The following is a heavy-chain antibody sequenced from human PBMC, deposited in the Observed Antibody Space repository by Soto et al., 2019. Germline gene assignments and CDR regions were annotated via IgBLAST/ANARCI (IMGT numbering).Heavy chain of an antibody. CDR2: ICYSGST. Sequence: SETLSLTCTVSGGSISSSSYYWGWIRQPPGKGLEWIGSICYSGSTYYNPSLESRVTISVDTSKNQFSLKLSSVTAADTAVYYCARRGYSYGYGYYFDYWGQGTLVTVSS. D-gene: IGHD5-18*01. CDR1: GGSISSSSYY. CDR3: ARRGYSYGYGYYFDY. J-gene: IGHJ4*02. V-gene: IGHV4-39*01.